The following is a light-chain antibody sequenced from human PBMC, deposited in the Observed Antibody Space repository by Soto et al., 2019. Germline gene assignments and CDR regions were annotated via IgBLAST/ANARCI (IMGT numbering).Light chain of an antibody. CDR3: GTWDSSLSVVL. J-gene: IGLJ2*01. CDR2: DVT. Sequence: QSALTQPRSVSGSPGQSVTISCTGTSSDVGGYNYVSWYQQHPGKAPKLMIYDVTKRPSGVPDRFSGSKSGNTASLTISGLQAEDEADYYCGTWDSSLSVVLFGGGTKLTVL. CDR1: SSDVGGYNY. V-gene: IGLV2-11*01.